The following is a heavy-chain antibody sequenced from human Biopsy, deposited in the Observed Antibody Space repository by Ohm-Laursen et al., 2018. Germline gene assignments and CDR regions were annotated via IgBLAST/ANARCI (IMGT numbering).Heavy chain of an antibody. CDR2: INPSGSTT. Sequence: ASVKVSCKASGYTFTKYAINWVRQAPGQGLEWMGMINPSGSTTSYPQIFQGRVTMTRDTSKSTVYMELSSLRSADTAVYFCARNTGWYGDLYYFDYWGQGTLVTVSS. D-gene: IGHD6-19*01. V-gene: IGHV1-46*01. CDR1: GYTFTKYA. J-gene: IGHJ4*02. CDR3: ARNTGWYGDLYYFDY.